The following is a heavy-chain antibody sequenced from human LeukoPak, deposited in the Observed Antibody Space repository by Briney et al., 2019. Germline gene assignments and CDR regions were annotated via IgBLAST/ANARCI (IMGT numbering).Heavy chain of an antibody. J-gene: IGHJ6*02. V-gene: IGHV1-18*01. CDR1: GYTFTGYA. D-gene: IGHD2-2*02. Sequence: ASVKVPCKASGYTFTGYAIQWVRQAPGQGLEWMGWISAYNGNTNYAQKLQGRVTMTTDTSTSTAYMELRSLRSDDTAVYYCAREPPYCSSTSCYNYYYYYGMDVWGQGTTVTVSS. CDR3: AREPPYCSSTSCYNYYYYYGMDV. CDR2: ISAYNGNT.